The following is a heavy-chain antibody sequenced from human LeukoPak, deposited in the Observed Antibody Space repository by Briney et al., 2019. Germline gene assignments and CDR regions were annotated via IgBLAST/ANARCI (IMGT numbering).Heavy chain of an antibody. V-gene: IGHV3-49*04. J-gene: IGHJ4*02. CDR3: TRDLGSGSRGCDY. Sequence: PGGSLRLSCTGSGFTFGDYAMSWVRQAPGKGLEWVGFIRSNTYGGTTEYAASVKGRFTISRDDSKSIAYLQMNSLKTEDTAVYYCTRDLGSGSRGCDYWGQGTLVTVSS. CDR1: GFTFGDYA. CDR2: IRSNTYGGTT. D-gene: IGHD1-26*01.